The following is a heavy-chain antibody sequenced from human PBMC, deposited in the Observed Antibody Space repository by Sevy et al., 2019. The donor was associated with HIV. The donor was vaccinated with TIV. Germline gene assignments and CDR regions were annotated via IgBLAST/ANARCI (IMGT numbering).Heavy chain of an antibody. CDR3: ATDIGLQWELLGARFVDS. CDR1: GFTFTNAW. J-gene: IGHJ4*02. D-gene: IGHD3-3*01. Sequence: GGSLRLSCAASGFTFTNAWMNWVRQVPGKGLEWVGRIKSETYRGTTDYAAPVKGRFTISRDDSDNTLYLQMNSLKTEDTAVYYSATDIGLQWELLGARFVDSWVQGTLVTVSS. V-gene: IGHV3-15*07. CDR2: IKSETYRGTT.